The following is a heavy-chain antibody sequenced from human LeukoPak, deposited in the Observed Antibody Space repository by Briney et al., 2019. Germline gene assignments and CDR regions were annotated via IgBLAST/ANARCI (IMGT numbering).Heavy chain of an antibody. CDR3: ARGFCSGGTCFDY. V-gene: IGHV3-53*01. CDR1: GFTVRSSY. Sequence: GGSLRLSCAASGFTVRSSYMSWVRQAPGKELEWVSIIYSGADTDYADSVKGRFTISTDNSKNTMYLQMNSLRAEDTAVYYCARGFCSGGTCFDYWGQGTLVTVSS. CDR2: IYSGADT. D-gene: IGHD2-15*01. J-gene: IGHJ4*02.